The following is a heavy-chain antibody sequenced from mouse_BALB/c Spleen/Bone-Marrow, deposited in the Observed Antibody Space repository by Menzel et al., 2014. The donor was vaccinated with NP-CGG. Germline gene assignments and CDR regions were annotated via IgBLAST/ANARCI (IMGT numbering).Heavy chain of an antibody. CDR2: IIPSSGYT. J-gene: IGHJ4*01. Sequence: QVQLQQSGAELARPGASVKMSCEASGYTFTTYTIHWMKQRPGQGLEWIGYIIPSSGYTNYNQKFKDKATLTADKSSSTAYMQLSSLTPEDSAVYYCAIRYYAMDYWGQGTSVTVSS. V-gene: IGHV1-4*01. D-gene: IGHD1-1*01. CDR1: GYTFTTYT. CDR3: AIRYYAMDY.